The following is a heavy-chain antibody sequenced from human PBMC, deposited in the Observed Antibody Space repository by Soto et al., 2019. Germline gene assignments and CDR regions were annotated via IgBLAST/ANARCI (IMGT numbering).Heavy chain of an antibody. Sequence: SLRLSCAASGFTFYDYAIRFFRQFPFKGLEWVSGINWNSGSIGYGDSVKGRFAISRDNAKNSLHLQMNSLSAEDTAFYYCVKDESINWYSGHFRHWGQGTLVTVSS. J-gene: IGHJ1*01. D-gene: IGHD6-13*01. CDR3: VKDESINWYSGHFRH. CDR2: INWNSGSI. V-gene: IGHV3-9*01. CDR1: GFTFYDYA.